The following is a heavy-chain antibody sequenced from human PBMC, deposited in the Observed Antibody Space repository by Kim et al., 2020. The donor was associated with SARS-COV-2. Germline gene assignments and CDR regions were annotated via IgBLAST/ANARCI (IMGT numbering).Heavy chain of an antibody. D-gene: IGHD3-10*01. V-gene: IGHV3-30*18. J-gene: IGHJ6*01. CDR1: GFTFSSYG. CDR3: AKESGSGSYYAWTYYYYGMDV. CDR2: ISCDGSST. Sequence: GGSLRLSCAASGFTFSSYGMHWVRQAPGKGLEWVAGISCDGSSTNYADSVKGRFTISRDNSKNTLYLQMNSLRAEDTAVYYCAKESGSGSYYAWTYYYYGMDVWGQGTTVTVSS.